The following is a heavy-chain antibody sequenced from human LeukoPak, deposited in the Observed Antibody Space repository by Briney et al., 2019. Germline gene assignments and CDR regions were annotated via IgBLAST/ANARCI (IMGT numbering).Heavy chain of an antibody. CDR3: ARDEWRRFDY. D-gene: IGHD2-8*01. J-gene: IGHJ4*02. Sequence: SETLSLTCTVSGGSISGYYWSWIRQAPGKGLEWIGYVHYNGSPNYNASLKSRVTISVDASKNQFSLKLSSVTAADTAVYYCARDEWRRFDYWGQGTLVTVSS. CDR2: VHYNGSP. V-gene: IGHV4-59*12. CDR1: GGSISGYY.